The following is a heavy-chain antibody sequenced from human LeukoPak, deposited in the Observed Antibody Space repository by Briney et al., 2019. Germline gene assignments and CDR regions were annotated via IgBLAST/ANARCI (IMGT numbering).Heavy chain of an antibody. J-gene: IGHJ5*02. CDR2: ISSASNTI. CDR1: GFTFSSYS. D-gene: IGHD3-10*01. CDR3: ARDGWFGDYNWFDP. Sequence: GGSLRLSCAASGFTFSSYSMNWVRQAPGKGLEWVSYISSASNTIYYADSAKGRFTISRDNAKNSLYLQMNSLRAEDTAMYYCARDGWFGDYNWFDPWGQGTLVTVSS. V-gene: IGHV3-48*01.